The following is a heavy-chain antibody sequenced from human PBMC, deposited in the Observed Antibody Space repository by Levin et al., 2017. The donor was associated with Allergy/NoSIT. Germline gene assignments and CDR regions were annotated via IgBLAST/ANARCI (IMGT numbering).Heavy chain of an antibody. D-gene: IGHD6-13*01. CDR3: AKEMDYSSSPPAYFDY. V-gene: IGHV3-9*01. CDR1: GFTFDDYA. Sequence: GGSLRLSCAASGFTFDDYAMHWVRQAPGKGLEWVSGISWNSGSIGYADSMKGRFTISRDNAKNSLYLQMNNLRVEDTALYYCAKEMDYSSSPPAYFDYWGQGTLVTVSS. CDR2: ISWNSGSI. J-gene: IGHJ4*02.